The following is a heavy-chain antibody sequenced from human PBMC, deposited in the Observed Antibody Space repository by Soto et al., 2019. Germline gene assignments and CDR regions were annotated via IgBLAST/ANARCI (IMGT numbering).Heavy chain of an antibody. CDR3: AKAGGIAVPGSHLDY. V-gene: IGHV3-23*01. CDR1: GFTFSSYA. CDR2: ISGSGRST. J-gene: IGHJ4*02. D-gene: IGHD6-19*01. Sequence: EVQLLESGGRLVQPGGSLRLSCAASGFTFSSYAMNWVRQAPGKGLEWVSAISGSGRSTDYADSVEGRFTISRDNSKNTLYLQMSSLRAEDTAVYYCAKAGGIAVPGSHLDYWGQGNLVTVSS.